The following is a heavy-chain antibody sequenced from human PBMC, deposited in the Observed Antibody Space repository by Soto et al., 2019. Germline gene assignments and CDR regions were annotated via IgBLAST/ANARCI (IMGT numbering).Heavy chain of an antibody. J-gene: IGHJ4*02. CDR1: GYTFTGYA. CDR2: INAGNGNT. CDR3: ARAVAVAADFDY. D-gene: IGHD6-19*01. Sequence: QVQLVQSGAEEKKPGASVKVSCKASGYTFTGYAMPWVRQAPGQRLEWMGWINAGNGNTKYSQKFQGRVTITRDTSASTAYMELSSLRSEDTAVYYCARAVAVAADFDYWGQGPLVTVSS. V-gene: IGHV1-3*05.